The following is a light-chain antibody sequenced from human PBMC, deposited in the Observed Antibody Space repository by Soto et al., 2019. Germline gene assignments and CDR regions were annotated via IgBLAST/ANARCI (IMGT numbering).Light chain of an antibody. J-gene: IGKJ1*01. Sequence: EIVMTQSPATLSVSPGERATLSCRASQSVSSNLAWYQQKPGQAPRLLIYGASDRATGIPDRFTGSGSGTDFTLTINRLEPEDFAVYYCQQYGGSPITFGQGTKVDIK. CDR1: QSVSSN. CDR2: GAS. V-gene: IGKV3-20*01. CDR3: QQYGGSPIT.